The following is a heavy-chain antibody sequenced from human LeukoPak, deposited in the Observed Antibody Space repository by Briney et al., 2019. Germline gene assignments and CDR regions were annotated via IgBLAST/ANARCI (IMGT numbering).Heavy chain of an antibody. J-gene: IGHJ4*02. Sequence: SETLSLTCAVYGGSFSGYYWSWIRQPPGKGLKWIGEINHSGSTNYNPSLKSRVTISVDTSKNQFSLKLSSVTAADTAVYYCARRLRADIVVVPAAMRQLLDYWGQGTLVTVSS. V-gene: IGHV4-34*01. CDR2: INHSGST. CDR1: GGSFSGYY. D-gene: IGHD2-2*01. CDR3: ARRLRADIVVVPAAMRQLLDY.